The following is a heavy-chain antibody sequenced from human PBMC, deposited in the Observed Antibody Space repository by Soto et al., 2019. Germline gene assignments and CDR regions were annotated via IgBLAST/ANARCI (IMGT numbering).Heavy chain of an antibody. V-gene: IGHV3-33*06. Sequence: QVQLVESGGGVVQPGTSLRLSCAASGFTFSYYGMHWVRQAPGKGLEWVAVIWNDGSHEFYADSVKGRFTISRDNSKNMLYLQMNSLRAEDTAVYYCANDYSNQLDHWGQGTLVTVSS. CDR1: GFTFSYYG. CDR3: ANDYSNQLDH. D-gene: IGHD4-4*01. CDR2: IWNDGSHE. J-gene: IGHJ4*02.